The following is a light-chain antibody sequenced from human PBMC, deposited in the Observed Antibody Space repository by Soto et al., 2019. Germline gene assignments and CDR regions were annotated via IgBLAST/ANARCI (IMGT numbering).Light chain of an antibody. CDR1: QTISKN. J-gene: IGKJ1*01. CDR3: QQYHDWPPWT. Sequence: ERVMTQSPATLSLSPGEHATLSCRASQTISKNLAWYQQKPGQAPRLLIYDASTRATDIPDRFSGSGSGTEFTLTISSLKSEDLAVYYCQQYHDWPPWTVGQGTKVDIK. V-gene: IGKV3-15*01. CDR2: DAS.